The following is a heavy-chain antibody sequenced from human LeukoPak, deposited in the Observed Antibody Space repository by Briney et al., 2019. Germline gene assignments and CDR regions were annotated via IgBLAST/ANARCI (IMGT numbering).Heavy chain of an antibody. D-gene: IGHD3-10*01. CDR3: AKDMGRWFGELTYFDY. V-gene: IGHV3-23*01. CDR2: ISGSGGST. CDR1: GFTFSSYA. J-gene: IGHJ4*02. Sequence: GGSLRLSCAASGFTFSSYAMSWVRQAPGKGLEWVSAISGSGGSTYYADSVKGRFTISRDNSKNTLYLQMNSLRAEDTAVYYCAKDMGRWFGELTYFDYWGQGTLVTVSS.